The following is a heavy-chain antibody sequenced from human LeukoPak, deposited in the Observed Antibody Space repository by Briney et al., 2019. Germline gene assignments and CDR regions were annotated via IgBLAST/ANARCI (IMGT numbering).Heavy chain of an antibody. CDR1: GGSISSYY. J-gene: IGHJ5*02. CDR3: ARRSITMVRGTENWFDP. Sequence: SETLSLTCTVSGGSISSYYWSWIRQPPGKGLEWIGYIYYSGSTNYNPSLKSRVTISVDTSKNQFSLQLNSVTPEDTAVYYCARRSITMVRGTENWFDPWGQGTLVTVSS. V-gene: IGHV4-59*12. D-gene: IGHD3-10*01. CDR2: IYYSGST.